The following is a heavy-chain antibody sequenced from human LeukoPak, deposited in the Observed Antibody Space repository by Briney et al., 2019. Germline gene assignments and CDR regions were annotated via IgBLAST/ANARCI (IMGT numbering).Heavy chain of an antibody. D-gene: IGHD5-18*01. Sequence: GGSLRLSCAASGFTFSSYSMNWGRQAPGKGLEWVSSISSASTYIYYADSVKGRFTISRDNAKNSLYLQMTSLRAEDTAMYYCARLVWDTTMADGDIDSWGQGTLLIVSS. CDR2: ISSASTYI. V-gene: IGHV3-21*01. CDR1: GFTFSSYS. J-gene: IGHJ4*02. CDR3: ARLVWDTTMADGDIDS.